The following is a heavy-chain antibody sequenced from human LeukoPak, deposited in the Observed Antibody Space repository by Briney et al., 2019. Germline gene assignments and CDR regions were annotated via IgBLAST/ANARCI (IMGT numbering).Heavy chain of an antibody. V-gene: IGHV3-53*01. CDR2: IYSGGST. D-gene: IGHD4-17*01. CDR3: ARDPYGDYGQGAFDI. J-gene: IGHJ3*02. CDR1: WFTVSSNY. Sequence: GGSLRLSCAASWFTVSSNYMSWVRQAPGKGLEWVSVIYSGGSTYYADSVKGRFTISRDNSKNTLYLQMNSLRAEDTAVYYCARDPYGDYGQGAFDIWGQGTMVTVSS.